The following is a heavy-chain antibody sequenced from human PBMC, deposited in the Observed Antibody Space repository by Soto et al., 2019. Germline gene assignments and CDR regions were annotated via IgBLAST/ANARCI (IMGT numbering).Heavy chain of an antibody. J-gene: IGHJ6*02. CDR3: ARRGGSSWPNYYYYYGMDV. V-gene: IGHV5-10-1*01. CDR1: GYSFTSYW. D-gene: IGHD6-13*01. Sequence: GESLKISCKGSGYSFTSYWISWVRQMPGKGLEWMGRIDPGDSYTNYSPSFQGHVTISADKSISTAYLQWSSLKASDTAMYYCARRGGSSWPNYYYYYGMDVWGQGTTVTVSS. CDR2: IDPGDSYT.